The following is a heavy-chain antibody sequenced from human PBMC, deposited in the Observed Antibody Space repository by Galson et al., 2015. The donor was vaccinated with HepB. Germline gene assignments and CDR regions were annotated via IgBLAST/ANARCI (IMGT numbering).Heavy chain of an antibody. J-gene: IGHJ4*02. CDR2: THYKSKWYN. D-gene: IGHD1-26*01. CDR3: ARAGPQGGADFDY. V-gene: IGHV6-1*01. CDR1: GDSVSDNIVA. Sequence: CAISGDSVSDNIVAWNWIRQSPSRGLERLGRTHYKSKWYNDYAVSVKSRITINPDTSKNQVYLQLNSVTPEDTAVYFCARAGPQGGADFDYWGQGTRVTVSS.